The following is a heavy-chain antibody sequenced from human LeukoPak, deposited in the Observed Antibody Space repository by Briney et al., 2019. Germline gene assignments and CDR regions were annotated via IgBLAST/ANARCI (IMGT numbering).Heavy chain of an antibody. CDR2: ISAGNGNT. CDR1: GYTFTIYA. V-gene: IGHV1-3*01. Sequence: GASVKVSCKASGYTFTIYAFHWVRQAPGQRLEWMGWISAGNGNTKYSQKFQGRVTFTRDTSANTAYMELNSLTSEDAAVYYCARDRGKFLVAYWGQGTLVTVSS. D-gene: IGHD1-26*01. CDR3: ARDRGKFLVAY. J-gene: IGHJ4*02.